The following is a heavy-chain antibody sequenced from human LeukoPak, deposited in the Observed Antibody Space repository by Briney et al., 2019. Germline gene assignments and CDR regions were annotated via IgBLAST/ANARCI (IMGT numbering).Heavy chain of an antibody. CDR2: MNPNSGDT. D-gene: IGHD6-13*01. J-gene: IGHJ5*02. CDR1: GYTFTTYE. Sequence: ASVKVSCKASGYTFTTYEIHWVRQATGQGLEWMGWMNPNSGDTGYAQKFQGRVTITRNTSISTAYMELSSLRSEDTAVYYCARRYSSSWYQRPNWFDPWGQGTLVTVSS. CDR3: ARRYSSSWYQRPNWFDP. V-gene: IGHV1-8*03.